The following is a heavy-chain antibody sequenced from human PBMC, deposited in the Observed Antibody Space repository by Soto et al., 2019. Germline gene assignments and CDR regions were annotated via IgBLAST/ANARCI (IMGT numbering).Heavy chain of an antibody. CDR2: INPSGGST. J-gene: IGHJ4*02. D-gene: IGHD2-15*01. CDR3: ARDQVAGTYYFDY. CDR1: GYTFTSHY. Sequence: QVQLVQSGAEVRKPGASVKVSCKASGYTFTSHYMHWVRQAPGQGLEWMGIINPSGGSTTYAQKFQGRVNMTRDTSTSTVYMELSSLRSEDTTVYYCARDQVAGTYYFDYWGQGTLVTVSS. V-gene: IGHV1-46*01.